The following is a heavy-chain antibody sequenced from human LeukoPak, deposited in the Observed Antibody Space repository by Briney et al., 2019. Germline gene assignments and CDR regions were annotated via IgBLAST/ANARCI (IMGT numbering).Heavy chain of an antibody. Sequence: ASVKVSCKASGGTFSSNYMHWVRQAPGQGLEWMGIINPSGGSTSYAQKFQGRVTMTRDTSTSTVYMELSSLRSEDTAVYYCARERMGVGTTTFDYWGQGTLVTVSS. CDR2: INPSGGST. D-gene: IGHD1-26*01. J-gene: IGHJ4*02. V-gene: IGHV1-46*01. CDR1: GGTFSSNY. CDR3: ARERMGVGTTTFDY.